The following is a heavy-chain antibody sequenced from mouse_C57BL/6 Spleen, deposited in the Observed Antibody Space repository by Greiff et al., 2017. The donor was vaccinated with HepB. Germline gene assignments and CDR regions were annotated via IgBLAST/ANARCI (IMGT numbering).Heavy chain of an antibody. CDR3: ARDSNSRSYYFDY. CDR1: GFTFSSYA. D-gene: IGHD2-5*01. Sequence: EVKLVESGGGLVKPGGSLKLSCAASGFTFSSYAMSWVRQTPEKRLEWVATISDGGSYTYYPDNVKGRFTISRDNAKNNLYLQMSHLKSEDTAMYYCARDSNSRSYYFDYWGQGTTLTVSS. CDR2: ISDGGSYT. J-gene: IGHJ2*01. V-gene: IGHV5-4*01.